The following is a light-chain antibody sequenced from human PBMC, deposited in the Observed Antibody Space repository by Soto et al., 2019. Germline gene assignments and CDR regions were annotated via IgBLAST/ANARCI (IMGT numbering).Light chain of an antibody. CDR1: QSISSS. Sequence: EIVMTQSPATLSVSPGERATLSCRASQSISSSLAWYQQKAGQAPRLLIYGASNRATGVPARFSGSGSGTDFTLTISSLQSEEFAVYYCQQYDNWWAFGQGTKVEIK. J-gene: IGKJ1*01. CDR3: QQYDNWWA. V-gene: IGKV3-15*01. CDR2: GAS.